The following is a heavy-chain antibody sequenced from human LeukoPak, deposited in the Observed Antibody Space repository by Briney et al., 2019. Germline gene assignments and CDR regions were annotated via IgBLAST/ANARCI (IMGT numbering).Heavy chain of an antibody. CDR1: GFIFNNYW. Sequence: GGSLRLACAAPGFIFNNYWMGWVRQAPGKGLEWVASINQDGSEKYYMDSMEGRFAISRDNVKTSLYLQINTLRAEDTAIFYCARDTYGGFDYWGQGILVTVFS. CDR2: INQDGSEK. V-gene: IGHV3-7*03. D-gene: IGHD4-23*01. J-gene: IGHJ4*02. CDR3: ARDTYGGFDY.